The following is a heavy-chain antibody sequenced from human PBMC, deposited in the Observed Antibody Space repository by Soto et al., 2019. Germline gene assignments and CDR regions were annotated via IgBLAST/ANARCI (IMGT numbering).Heavy chain of an antibody. CDR2: IHYSGST. CDR3: ARGSGSDHFDY. V-gene: IGHV4-59*02. Sequence: PSETLSLTCTVSGGSVNNYYWSWMRQPPGKGLEWIGYIHYSGSTDSNPSNPSLKSRVTMSVDTSKSQFSLNLNSVTAADTAVYYCARGSGSDHFDYWGQGTLVTVSS. CDR1: GGSVNNYY. J-gene: IGHJ4*02. D-gene: IGHD3-10*01.